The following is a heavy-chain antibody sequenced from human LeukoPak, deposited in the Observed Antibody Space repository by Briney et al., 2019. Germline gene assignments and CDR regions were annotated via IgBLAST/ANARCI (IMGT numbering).Heavy chain of an antibody. CDR2: VYHTGGT. D-gene: IGHD4-17*01. CDR3: ARDGAGPRHDYGDYTFDY. J-gene: IGHJ4*02. V-gene: IGHV4-59*01. Sequence: SETLSLTCTVSGDSIGRYSWNWIRQPPGKGLEWVGYVYHTGGTNYNPSLKSRVTISVDTSKNQFSLKLSSVTAADTAVYYCARDGAGPRHDYGDYTFDYWGQGALVSVSA. CDR1: GDSIGRYS.